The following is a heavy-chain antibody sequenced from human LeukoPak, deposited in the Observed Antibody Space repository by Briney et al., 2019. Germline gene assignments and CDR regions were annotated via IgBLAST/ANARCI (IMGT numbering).Heavy chain of an antibody. CDR2: ISPSSGNI. J-gene: IGHJ4*02. Sequence: GGSLRLSCVASGFPLSGYSINWIRQAPGKGLEWVSYISPSSGNIYYLDSVQGRFTVSRDNDRNSLFLQIDSPTAEDTAVYFCVRVKGTYFDYWGQGALVTVSS. D-gene: IGHD1-1*01. V-gene: IGHV3-48*01. CDR3: VRVKGTYFDY. CDR1: GFPLSGYS.